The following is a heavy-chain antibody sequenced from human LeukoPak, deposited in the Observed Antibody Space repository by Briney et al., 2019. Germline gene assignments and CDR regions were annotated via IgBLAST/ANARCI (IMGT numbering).Heavy chain of an antibody. V-gene: IGHV3-7*01. D-gene: IGHD4-11*01. CDR2: IKTDASEK. CDR1: GFTFSSYA. J-gene: IGHJ1*01. Sequence: GGSLRLSCAASGFTFSSYAMSWVRQAPGEGLEWVANIKTDASEKYYADSVKGRFTISRDNAKMSLYLQMNSLRVEDTAVYYCATYSTRNAREFQSWGQGTLVTVSS. CDR3: ATYSTRNAREFQS.